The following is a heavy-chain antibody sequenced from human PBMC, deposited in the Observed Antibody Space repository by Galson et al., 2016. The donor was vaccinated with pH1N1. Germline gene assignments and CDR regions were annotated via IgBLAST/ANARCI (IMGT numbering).Heavy chain of an antibody. CDR1: GFTSSRSW. CDR2: INDDGSER. V-gene: IGHV3-7*01. J-gene: IGHJ3*01. Sequence: SLRLSCAGSGFTSSRSWMSWVRQSPWQGVQWVANINDDGSERYYVDSVVKGRFTISRDHGRNSLCLQMNSLGVEDTAVYSCARDPLRGAPDHWGQGTNLTVS. D-gene: IGHD1-26*01. CDR3: ARDPLRGAPDH.